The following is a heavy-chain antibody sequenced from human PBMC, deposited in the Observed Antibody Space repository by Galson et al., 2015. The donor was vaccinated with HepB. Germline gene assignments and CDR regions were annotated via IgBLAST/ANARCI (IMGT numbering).Heavy chain of an antibody. CDR2: IGGSDGST. Sequence: SLRLSCAASGFTFSSYAMTWVRQAPGKGLEWVSSIGGSDGSTYYADSVKGRFTISRDNSKNMLHLQMNSLRVEDTAIYYCAKPQDYGALYYFDYWGQGTLVTVSS. V-gene: IGHV3-23*01. CDR1: GFTFSSYA. CDR3: AKPQDYGALYYFDY. J-gene: IGHJ4*02. D-gene: IGHD4-17*01.